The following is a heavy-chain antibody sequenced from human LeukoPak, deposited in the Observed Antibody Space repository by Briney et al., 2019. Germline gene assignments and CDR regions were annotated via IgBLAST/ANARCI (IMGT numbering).Heavy chain of an antibody. V-gene: IGHV4-39*01. D-gene: IGHD3-22*01. J-gene: IGHJ4*02. Sequence: SETLSLTCTVSGGSISSGSYYWGWIRQPPGKGLEWIGSIYYSGSTYYNPSLKSRVTISVDTSKNQFSLKLSSVTAADTAVYYCASDYRYYDSSGNYDYWGQGTLVTVSS. CDR2: IYYSGST. CDR1: GGSISSGSYY. CDR3: ASDYRYYDSSGNYDY.